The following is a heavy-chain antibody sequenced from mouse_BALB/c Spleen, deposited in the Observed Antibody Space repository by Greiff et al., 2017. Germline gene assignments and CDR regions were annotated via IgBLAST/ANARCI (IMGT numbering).Heavy chain of an antibody. V-gene: IGHV5-17*02. CDR3: ARSGSGYVGWFAY. CDR1: GFTFSSFG. Sequence: EVKLVESGGGLVQPGGSRKLSCAASGFTFSSFGMHWVRQAPEKGLEWVAYISSGSSTIYYADTVKGRFTISRDNPKNTLFLQMTSLRSEDTAMYYCARSGSGYVGWFAYWGQGTLVTVSA. CDR2: ISSGSSTI. J-gene: IGHJ3*01. D-gene: IGHD3-1*01.